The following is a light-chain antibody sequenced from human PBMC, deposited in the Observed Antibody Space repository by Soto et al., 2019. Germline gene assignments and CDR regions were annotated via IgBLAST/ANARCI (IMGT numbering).Light chain of an antibody. J-gene: IGKJ3*01. V-gene: IGKV1-33*01. CDR3: QQYDDAPFT. Sequence: DIQMTQSPPSLSASVGDRVTIACQASQDITTYLNWYQQKPGKAPKLLIYDLSNLETGVPSRFSGSGSGTDFSFTINSLQPEDIATYYCQQYDDAPFTFGPGTKVDIK. CDR2: DLS. CDR1: QDITTY.